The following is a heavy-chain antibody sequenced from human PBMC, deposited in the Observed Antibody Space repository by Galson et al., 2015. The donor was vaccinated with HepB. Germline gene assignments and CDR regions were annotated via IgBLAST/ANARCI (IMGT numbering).Heavy chain of an antibody. Sequence: SVKVSCKASGYTFTGYYMHWVRQAPGQGLEWMGRINPNSGGTNYAQKFQGRVTMTRDTSISTAYMELSRLRSDDTAVYYCAREGYSSGWYPPEYFQHWGQGTLVTVSS. CDR1: GYTFTGYY. V-gene: IGHV1-2*06. D-gene: IGHD6-19*01. CDR2: INPNSGGT. J-gene: IGHJ1*01. CDR3: AREGYSSGWYPPEYFQH.